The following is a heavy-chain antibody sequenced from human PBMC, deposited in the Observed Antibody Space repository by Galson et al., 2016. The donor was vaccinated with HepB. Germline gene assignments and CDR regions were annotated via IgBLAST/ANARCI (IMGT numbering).Heavy chain of an antibody. J-gene: IGHJ4*02. D-gene: IGHD5-24*01. CDR1: GDSFNSDY. Sequence: SETLSLTCTVAGDSFNSDYGSWIRQPPGKGLEWIGYIYYSRSTSYNPSLDSRVTISMDTSKSQFSLQLTSVTAADTAVYYCARGGIAMGLDYWGPGTLVAVSS. V-gene: IGHV4-59*01. CDR3: ARGGIAMGLDY. CDR2: IYYSRST.